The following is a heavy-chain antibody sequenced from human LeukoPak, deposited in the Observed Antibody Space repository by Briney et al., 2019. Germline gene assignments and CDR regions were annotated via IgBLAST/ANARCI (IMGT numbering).Heavy chain of an antibody. CDR2: INHSGST. D-gene: IGHD2-2*01. J-gene: IGHJ3*02. CDR3: ARDVPPDAFDI. CDR1: GGSFSGYY. Sequence: SETLSLTCAVYGGSFSGYYWGWIRQPPGKGLEWIGEINHSGSTNYNPSLKSRVTISVDTSKNQFSLKLSSVTAADTAVYYCARDVPPDAFDIWGQGTMVTVSS. V-gene: IGHV4-34*01.